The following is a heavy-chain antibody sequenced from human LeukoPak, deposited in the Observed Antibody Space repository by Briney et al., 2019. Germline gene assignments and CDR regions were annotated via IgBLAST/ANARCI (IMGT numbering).Heavy chain of an antibody. Sequence: GGSLRLSCAASGFTFSSYGMHWVRQAPGKGLEWVAFILYDASNKYYADSVKGRFTISRDNSKNTLYLQMNSLRPEDTAIYYCAKIGRRAGENWFDPWGQGTLVTVSS. J-gene: IGHJ5*02. D-gene: IGHD6-13*01. CDR2: ILYDASNK. V-gene: IGHV3-30*02. CDR3: AKIGRRAGENWFDP. CDR1: GFTFSSYG.